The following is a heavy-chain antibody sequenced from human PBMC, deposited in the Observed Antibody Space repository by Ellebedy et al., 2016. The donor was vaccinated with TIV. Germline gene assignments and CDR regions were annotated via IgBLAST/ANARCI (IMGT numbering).Heavy chain of an antibody. CDR1: GDSVSSHIPA. CDR3: ARDNTSWHYFDA. CDR2: TYYRSKWYN. Sequence: SQTLSLTCAISGDSVSSHIPAWNWIRQSPSRGLEWPGRTYYRSKWYNDYAESVKSRITINADTSKNQFSLQLNSVTPEDTAIYYCARDNTSWHYFDAWGQGALVTVSS. V-gene: IGHV6-1*01. D-gene: IGHD2-8*01. J-gene: IGHJ4*02.